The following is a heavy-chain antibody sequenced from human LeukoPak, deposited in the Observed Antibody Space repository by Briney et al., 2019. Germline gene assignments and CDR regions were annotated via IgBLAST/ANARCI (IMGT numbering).Heavy chain of an antibody. Sequence: ASVKVSCKASGYTFNGYYIQWVRQVPGQGLEWMGRINPNSGGTTYAQKFQGRVTMTRDTSISTAYMELNRLKSDDTAVYFCARGGIVGASDYRGQGTLLTVSS. V-gene: IGHV1-2*06. CDR2: INPNSGGT. D-gene: IGHD1-26*01. J-gene: IGHJ4*02. CDR1: GYTFNGYY. CDR3: ARGGIVGASDY.